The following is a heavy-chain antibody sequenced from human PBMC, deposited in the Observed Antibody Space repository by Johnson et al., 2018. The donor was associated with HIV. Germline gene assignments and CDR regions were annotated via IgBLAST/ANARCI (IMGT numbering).Heavy chain of an antibody. CDR3: AKDLRTVKAFDI. D-gene: IGHD2-8*02. CDR1: GFTFSSYG. Sequence: QVQLVESGGGVVQPGRSLRLSCAASGFTFSSYGMHWVRQAPGKGLEWVAVISYDGSNKYYADSVKGRFTISRDNSKNTLYLQMNSLRAEDTAVYYCAKDLRTVKAFDIWGQGTMVTVSS. J-gene: IGHJ3*02. V-gene: IGHV3-30*18. CDR2: ISYDGSNK.